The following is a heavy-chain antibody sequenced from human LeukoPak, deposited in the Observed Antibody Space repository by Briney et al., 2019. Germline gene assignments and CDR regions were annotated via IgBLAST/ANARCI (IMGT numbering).Heavy chain of an antibody. Sequence: SETLSLTCTVSGGSISSYYWSWIRQPPGKGLEWIGYIYYSGSTNYNPSLKSRVTISVDTSKNQFSLKLSSVTAADTAVYYCARSHPGYRSGWYEYWGQGTLVTVSS. CDR1: GGSISSYY. J-gene: IGHJ4*02. V-gene: IGHV4-59*01. CDR2: IYYSGST. CDR3: ARSHPGYRSGWYEY. D-gene: IGHD6-19*01.